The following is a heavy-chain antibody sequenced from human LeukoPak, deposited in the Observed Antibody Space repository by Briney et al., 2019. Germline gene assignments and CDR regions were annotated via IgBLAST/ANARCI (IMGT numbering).Heavy chain of an antibody. Sequence: GGSLRLSCVASGFAFSRSWMSWVRQAPGKGVEWVGNIQPDGSEQYPVDSVKGRFTISRDNSRNSLFLQMSSLRVEDTAVYYCASQSFARFDPWGQGTLVTVSS. J-gene: IGHJ5*02. CDR3: ASQSFARFDP. D-gene: IGHD3-16*01. CDR1: GFAFSRSW. V-gene: IGHV3-7*01. CDR2: IQPDGSEQ.